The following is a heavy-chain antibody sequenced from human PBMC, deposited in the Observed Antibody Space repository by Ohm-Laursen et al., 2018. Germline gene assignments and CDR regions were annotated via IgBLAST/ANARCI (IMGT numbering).Heavy chain of an antibody. V-gene: IGHV1-69*01. D-gene: IGHD1-14*01. CDR3: ARDLAEDREA. CDR1: GGTFSSYA. CDR2: IVPIFGTA. Sequence: SSVKVSCKASGGTFSSYAISWVRQAPGQGLERMGGIVPIFGTANYAQKFQGRVTITADESTSTAYMELSSLRSEDTAVYYCARDLAEDREAWGQGTMVTVSS. J-gene: IGHJ3*01.